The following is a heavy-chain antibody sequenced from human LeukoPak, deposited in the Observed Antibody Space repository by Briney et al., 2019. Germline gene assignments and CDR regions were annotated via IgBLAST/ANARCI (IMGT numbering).Heavy chain of an antibody. V-gene: IGHV4-61*01. CDR2: ISYSGST. CDR3: ARGPTLWHGPFDP. Sequence: SETLSLTCTVSGGSVISDSYYWSWIRQPPGKGLEWIAYISYSGSTNYNPSLKTRVTISVDTSKNQFSLKLTSVTAADSAVYYCARGPTLWHGPFDPWGQGTLVTVSS. J-gene: IGHJ5*02. D-gene: IGHD2-21*01. CDR1: GGSVISDSYY.